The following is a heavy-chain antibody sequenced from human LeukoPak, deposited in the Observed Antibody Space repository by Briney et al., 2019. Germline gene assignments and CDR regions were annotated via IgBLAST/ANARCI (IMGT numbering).Heavy chain of an antibody. CDR2: IYYSGST. Sequence: SQTLSLTCTVSGGSISSGGYYWSWIRQHPGKGLEWIGYIYYSGSTYYNPSLKSRVTISVDTSKNQFSLKLSSVTAAYTAVYYCVRGSGSYWFDYWGQGTLVTVSS. V-gene: IGHV4-31*03. J-gene: IGHJ4*02. CDR1: GGSISSGGYY. D-gene: IGHD1-26*01. CDR3: VRGSGSYWFDY.